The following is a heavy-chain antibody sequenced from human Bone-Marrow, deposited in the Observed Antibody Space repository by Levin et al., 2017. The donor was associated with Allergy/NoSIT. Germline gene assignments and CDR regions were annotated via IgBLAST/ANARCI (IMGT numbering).Heavy chain of an antibody. Sequence: SQTLSLTCSVYEVSVSTSHWWTWLRQPPGKGLEWIGEAFHTGLTNYLPSLKSRATMSLDKSKNQFSLKLTSVTAADSAVYYCARALSGYGNKWLDPWGRGTLVIVSS. CDR3: ARALSGYGNKWLDP. CDR1: EVSVSTSHW. J-gene: IGHJ5*02. V-gene: IGHV4/OR15-8*01. CDR2: AFHTGLT. D-gene: IGHD5-12*01.